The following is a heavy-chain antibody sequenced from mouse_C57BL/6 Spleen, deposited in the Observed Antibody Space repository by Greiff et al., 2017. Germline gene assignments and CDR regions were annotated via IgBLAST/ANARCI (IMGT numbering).Heavy chain of an antibody. CDR3: ARMWLWYFDV. CDR2: ISSGSSTI. J-gene: IGHJ1*03. CDR1: GFTFSDYG. V-gene: IGHV5-17*01. Sequence: EVMLVESGGGLVKPGGSLKLSCAASGFTFSDYGMHWVRQAPEKGLEWVAYISSGSSTIYYADTVKGRFTISRDNAKNTLFLQMTSLRSEDTAMYYCARMWLWYFDVWGTGTTVTVSS. D-gene: IGHD2-2*01.